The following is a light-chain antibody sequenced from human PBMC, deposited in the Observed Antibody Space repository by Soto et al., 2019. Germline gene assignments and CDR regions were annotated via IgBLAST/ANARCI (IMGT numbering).Light chain of an antibody. CDR3: SSYTSINHYV. CDR1: SSDVGGYNY. CDR2: DVS. V-gene: IGLV2-14*01. J-gene: IGLJ1*01. Sequence: QSALTQPASVSGSPGQSITISCTGTSSDVGGYNYVSWYQQHQGKAPKLMIYDVSNRPSGVSNRFSGSKSGNTASLTISGLQAEDEADYYCSSYTSINHYVFGTGTKVTVL.